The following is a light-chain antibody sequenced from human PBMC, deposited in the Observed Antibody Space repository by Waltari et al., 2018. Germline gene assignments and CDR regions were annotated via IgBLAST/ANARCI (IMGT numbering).Light chain of an antibody. Sequence: EIVMTQSPATLSVSPGEGATLPGRASQSVSSNLAWYQHKPGQAPRLLIYGASTRATGIPARFSGSGSGTEFTLTISSLQSEDFAFYYCQQYNNWPPEDTFGQGTKLEIK. CDR2: GAS. CDR1: QSVSSN. V-gene: IGKV3-15*01. CDR3: QQYNNWPPEDT. J-gene: IGKJ2*01.